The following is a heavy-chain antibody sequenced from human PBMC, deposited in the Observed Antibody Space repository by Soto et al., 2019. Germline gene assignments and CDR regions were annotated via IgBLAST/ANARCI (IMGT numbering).Heavy chain of an antibody. D-gene: IGHD1-26*01. CDR1: GFTFDDDM. V-gene: IGHV3-43*01. Sequence: PGGSLRLSCEASGFTFDDDMMHWVRQVPGKGLEWISLISWDGGTIDYADSIKGRFTVSRDNSKTSLYLHMHSLTTEDTAFYYCAKEGNGGSSLDSWGQGTLVTVSS. J-gene: IGHJ5*01. CDR3: AKEGNGGSSLDS. CDR2: ISWDGGTI.